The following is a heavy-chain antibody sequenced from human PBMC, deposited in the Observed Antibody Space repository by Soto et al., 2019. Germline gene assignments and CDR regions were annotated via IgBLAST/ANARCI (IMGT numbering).Heavy chain of an antibody. CDR3: VREASGWYSRGSFDF. J-gene: IGHJ3*01. Sequence: GGSLRLSCAASGFSFSNYAMNWVRQAPGKGLERVSVISGSGGSASYADSVQGRFTISRDNSNNTLYLQMNSLRAEDTAIYSCVREASGWYSRGSFDFWGRGTMVTVSS. D-gene: IGHD6-19*01. CDR2: ISGSGGSA. V-gene: IGHV3-23*01. CDR1: GFSFSNYA.